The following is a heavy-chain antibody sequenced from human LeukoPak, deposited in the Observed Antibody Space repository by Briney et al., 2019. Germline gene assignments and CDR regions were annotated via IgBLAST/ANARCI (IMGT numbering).Heavy chain of an antibody. CDR3: AGGDVVVPAAILSLDY. J-gene: IGHJ4*02. CDR2: IIPIFGTA. CDR1: GGTFSSYA. D-gene: IGHD2-2*01. V-gene: IGHV1-69*05. Sequence: ASVKVSCKASGGTFSSYAISWVRQAPGQGLEWMGGIIPIFGTANYAQKFQGRVTITTDESTSTAYMELSSLRSEDTAVYYCAGGDVVVPAAILSLDYWGQETLVTVSS.